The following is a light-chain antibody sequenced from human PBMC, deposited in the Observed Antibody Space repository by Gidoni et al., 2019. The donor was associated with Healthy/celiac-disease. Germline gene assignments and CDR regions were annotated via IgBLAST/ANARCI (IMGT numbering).Light chain of an antibody. J-gene: IGKJ2*01. V-gene: IGKV1-39*01. CDR3: QQSYSTPHT. CDR1: QRISSY. CDR2: AAS. Sequence: IQMTQSPSSLSASVGDRVTITCRASQRISSYLNWYQQKPGKAPKLLIYAASSLQSGVPSRFSGSGSGTDFTLTISSLQHEDFATYYCQQSYSTPHTFGQGTKLEIK.